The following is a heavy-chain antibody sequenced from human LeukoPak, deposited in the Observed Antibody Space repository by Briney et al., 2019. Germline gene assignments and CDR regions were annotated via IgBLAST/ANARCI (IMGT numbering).Heavy chain of an antibody. CDR2: IIAILDSA. D-gene: IGHD5-12*01. J-gene: IGHJ5*02. CDR3: VRSGYDYDWFDP. CDR1: GGSFTVYS. Sequence: ASVKVSCKASGGSFTVYSISWVRQAPGQGLGWVGRIIAILDSAHYAQKFQGRFTITADKSTTTVYMELSSLRSDDTAVYYCVRSGYDYDWFDPWGQGTLVTVSS. V-gene: IGHV1-69*08.